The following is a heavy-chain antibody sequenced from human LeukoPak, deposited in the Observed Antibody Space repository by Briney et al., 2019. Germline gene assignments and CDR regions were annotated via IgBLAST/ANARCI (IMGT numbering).Heavy chain of an antibody. Sequence: PGGSLRLSCAASGFTFSSYEMNWVRQPPGKGLEWVSYISSSGSTIYYADSVKGRFIISRDNAKNALYLQMNSLRAEDTAVYYCARSPGLYSYGSVYWGQGTLVTVSS. CDR2: ISSSGSTI. J-gene: IGHJ4*02. D-gene: IGHD5-18*01. V-gene: IGHV3-48*03. CDR3: ARSPGLYSYGSVY. CDR1: GFTFSSYE.